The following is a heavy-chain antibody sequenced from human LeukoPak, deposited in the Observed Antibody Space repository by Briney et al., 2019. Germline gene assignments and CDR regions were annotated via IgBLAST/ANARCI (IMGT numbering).Heavy chain of an antibody. V-gene: IGHV5-51*01. CDR1: GSRFTSYW. D-gene: IGHD6-13*01. Sequence: GASLKISFKASGSRFTSYWIGWVRQMPGKGLEWMGVIYPGDYDTRYSPSFQGQVTISVDKSISTAYLQWSSLKASDTAMYYCATTGPEYSSSWYLHFWGQGTLVTVSS. CDR3: ATTGPEYSSSWYLHF. J-gene: IGHJ4*02. CDR2: IYPGDYDT.